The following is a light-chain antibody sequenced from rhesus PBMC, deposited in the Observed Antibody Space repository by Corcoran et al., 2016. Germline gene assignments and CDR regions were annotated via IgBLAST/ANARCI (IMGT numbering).Light chain of an antibody. CDR1: SDDVGNSDD. CDR2: DVN. J-gene: IGLJ1*01. V-gene: IGLV2S9*01. CDR3: CSYRSGNTYI. Sequence: QSALTQPRSVSKSLGQSVTISCTGTSDDVGNSDDISWYQQHSDTAPRLLIYDVNKRPAGVSARFSGSKSATTAALTISGLQAEDEADYYCCSYRSGNTYIFGGGTRLSVL.